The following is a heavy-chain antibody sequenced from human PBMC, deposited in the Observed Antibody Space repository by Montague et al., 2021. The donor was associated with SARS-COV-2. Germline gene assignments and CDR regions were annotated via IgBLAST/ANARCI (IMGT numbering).Heavy chain of an antibody. J-gene: IGHJ6*02. CDR3: ARGSGCSGGSGYSECDPYYYYGMDV. D-gene: IGHD2-15*01. CDR1: GGSFSNYY. CDR2: INHSGST. V-gene: IGHV4-34*01. Sequence: SETLSLTCAISGGSFSNYYWSWIRQPPGKGLEWIGEINHSGSTNYNPSLKSRVTISVDTSENQFSLKLSSVTAADTAVYYCARGSGCSGGSGYSECDPYYYYGMDVWGQGTTVTVSS.